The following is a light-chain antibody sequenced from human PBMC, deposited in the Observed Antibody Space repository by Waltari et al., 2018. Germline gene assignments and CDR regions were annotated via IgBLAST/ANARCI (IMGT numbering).Light chain of an antibody. CDR3: QVWDSSGDGV. CDR1: NIGSKS. CDR2: YDG. Sequence: SYVLTQPSSVSVAPGKTATITCGGNNIGSKSVHWYQQKPGQAPVLVISYDGDRTSGIPERFSGSNSGSTSTLTISRVEVGDEADYYCQVWDSSGDGVFGGGTKLTVL. J-gene: IGLJ3*02. V-gene: IGLV3-21*04.